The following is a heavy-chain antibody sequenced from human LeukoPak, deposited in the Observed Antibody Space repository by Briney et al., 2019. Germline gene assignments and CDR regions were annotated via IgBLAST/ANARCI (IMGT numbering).Heavy chain of an antibody. D-gene: IGHD3-10*01. V-gene: IGHV3-30*02. CDR2: IRYDGSNK. Sequence: GGSLRLSCAASGFTFSSYGMHWVRQAPGKGLEWVAFIRYDGSNKYYADSVKGRFTISRDNAKNSLYLQMNSLRAEDTAVYYCAREDYYYGSGSQNFDYWGQGTLVTVSS. J-gene: IGHJ4*02. CDR1: GFTFSSYG. CDR3: AREDYYYGSGSQNFDY.